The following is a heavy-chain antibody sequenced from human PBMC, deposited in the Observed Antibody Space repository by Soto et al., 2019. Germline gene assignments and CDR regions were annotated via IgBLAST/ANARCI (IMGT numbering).Heavy chain of an antibody. CDR3: ARVAYYDYIWGSYRYSSFDY. Sequence: SETLSLTCAVYGGSFSGYYWSWIRQPPGKGLEWIGEINHSGSTNYNPSLKSRVTISVDTSKNQFSLKLSSVTAADTAVYYCARVAYYDYIWGSYRYSSFDYWGQGTLVTVSS. J-gene: IGHJ4*02. V-gene: IGHV4-34*01. D-gene: IGHD3-16*02. CDR2: INHSGST. CDR1: GGSFSGYY.